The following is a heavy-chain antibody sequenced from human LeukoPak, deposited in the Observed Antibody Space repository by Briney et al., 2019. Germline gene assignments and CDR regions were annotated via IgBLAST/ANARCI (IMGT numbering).Heavy chain of an antibody. J-gene: IGHJ6*03. Sequence: ASVKVSCKASGGTFSSYAISWVRQAPGQGLEWMGWINPNSGGTNYAQKFQGRVTMTRDTSISTAYMELSRLRSDDTAVYYCARDNIAVAPITRRYYYYYMDVWGKGTTVTISS. D-gene: IGHD6-19*01. V-gene: IGHV1-2*02. CDR2: INPNSGGT. CDR3: ARDNIAVAPITRRYYYYYMDV. CDR1: GGTFSSYA.